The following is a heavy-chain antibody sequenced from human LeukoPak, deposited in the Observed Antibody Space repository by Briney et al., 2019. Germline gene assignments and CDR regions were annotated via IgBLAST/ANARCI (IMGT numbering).Heavy chain of an antibody. D-gene: IGHD1-14*01. CDR1: GFTFGSYS. V-gene: IGHV3-48*01. Sequence: GGSVRLSCAASGFTFGSYSLNWVRQAPGKGLEWVSYISGGSRDIYYADSVKGRFTISRDNAKNSLYLQMNSLRAEDTAVYYCARDGPEAFDFWGQGTMVTVSS. J-gene: IGHJ3*01. CDR3: ARDGPEAFDF. CDR2: ISGGSRDI.